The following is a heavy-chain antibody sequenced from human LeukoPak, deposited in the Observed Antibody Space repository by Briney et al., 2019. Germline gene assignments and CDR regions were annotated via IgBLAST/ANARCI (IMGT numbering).Heavy chain of an antibody. CDR1: GFTFSSYA. D-gene: IGHD6-6*01. CDR2: ISYDGSNK. J-gene: IGHJ4*02. V-gene: IGHV3-30-3*01. CDR3: ARERTEQLVEGGLDY. Sequence: GGSLRLSCAASGFTFSSYAMHWVRQAPGKGLEWVAVISYDGSNKYYADSVKGRFTISRDNSKNMLYLQMSSLRAEDTAVYYCARERTEQLVEGGLDYWGQGTLVTVSS.